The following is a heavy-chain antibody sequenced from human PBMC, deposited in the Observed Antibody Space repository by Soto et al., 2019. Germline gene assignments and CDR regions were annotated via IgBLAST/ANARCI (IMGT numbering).Heavy chain of an antibody. CDR2: IIPIFGTA. Sequence: ASVKVSCKASGGTFSSYAISWVRQAPGQGLEWMGGIIPIFGTANYAQKFQGRVTITADESTSTAYMELSSLRSEDTAVYYCGSGYFHAALAGNPLYGMDVWGQGTTVTVSS. D-gene: IGHD3-22*01. J-gene: IGHJ6*02. CDR1: GGTFSSYA. CDR3: GSGYFHAALAGNPLYGMDV. V-gene: IGHV1-69*13.